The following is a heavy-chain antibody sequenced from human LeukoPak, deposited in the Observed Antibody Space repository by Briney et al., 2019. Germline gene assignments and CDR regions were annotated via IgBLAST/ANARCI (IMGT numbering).Heavy chain of an antibody. CDR2: INPNSGGT. CDR1: GYTFTGYY. CDR3: ARDYGGNSPPFDY. J-gene: IGHJ4*02. D-gene: IGHD4-23*01. V-gene: IGHV1-2*06. Sequence: ASVKVSCKASGYTFTGYYMHWVRQAPGQGLEWMGQINPNSGGTNYVQKFQGRVTMTRDTSFTTAYMELSGLRSDDTAVYYCARDYGGNSPPFDYWGQGTLVTVSS.